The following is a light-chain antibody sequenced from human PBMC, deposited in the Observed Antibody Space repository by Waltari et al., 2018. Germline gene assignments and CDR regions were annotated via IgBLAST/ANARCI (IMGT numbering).Light chain of an antibody. V-gene: IGKV3-20*01. J-gene: IGKJ1*01. Sequence: EIVLTQSPGTLSLSPGERATLPRRASQSVSSSYLAWYQQKPGQAPRVLIHGASNRATGISDRFSGSGSGTDFTLTISRLEPEDFAVYYCQQYGSSPWTFGQGTKVEIK. CDR1: QSVSSSY. CDR3: QQYGSSPWT. CDR2: GAS.